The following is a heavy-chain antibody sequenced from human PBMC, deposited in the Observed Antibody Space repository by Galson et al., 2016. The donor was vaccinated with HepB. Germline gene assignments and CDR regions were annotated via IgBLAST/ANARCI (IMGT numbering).Heavy chain of an antibody. V-gene: IGHV5-51*01. Sequence: QSGAEVKKPGESLKISCQGSGYDFSSYWIAWVRQMPGKGLEWMGVIYPGDSDTRNSPSFQGQVIIAADKSISTAYLQWSTLKASDTATYFCARLPRDYYYHGMDVWGQGTTVIVSS. CDR3: ARLPRDYYYHGMDV. CDR1: GYDFSSYW. J-gene: IGHJ6*02. CDR2: IYPGDSDT.